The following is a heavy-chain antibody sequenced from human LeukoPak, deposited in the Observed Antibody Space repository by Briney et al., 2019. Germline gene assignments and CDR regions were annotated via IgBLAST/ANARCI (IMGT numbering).Heavy chain of an antibody. CDR1: GFTFSSYA. CDR2: ISGSGGST. V-gene: IGHV3-23*01. J-gene: IGHJ4*02. D-gene: IGHD5-18*01. Sequence: GGSLRLSCAASGFTFSSYAMSWVRQAPGKGLEWVSAISGSGGSTYYADPVKGRFTISRDNSKNTLYLQMNSLRAEDTAVYYCAKDPDLGYSYGYPFLCDYWGQGTLVTVSS. CDR3: AKDPDLGYSYGYPFLCDY.